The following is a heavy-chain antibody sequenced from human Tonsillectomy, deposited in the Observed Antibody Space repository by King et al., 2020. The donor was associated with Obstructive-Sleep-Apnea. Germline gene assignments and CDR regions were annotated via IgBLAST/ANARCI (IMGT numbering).Heavy chain of an antibody. Sequence: VQLVESGGGLVQPGRSLRLSCAASGFTFDDYAMHWVRQAPGKGLEWVSGISWNSGSIGYADSVKGRFTISRDNAKNSLYLQMNSLRAEGTALYYCAKDATGYSSSWPNWFDPWGQGTLVTVSS. D-gene: IGHD6-13*01. CDR3: AKDATGYSSSWPNWFDP. CDR1: GFTFDDYA. CDR2: ISWNSGSI. J-gene: IGHJ5*02. V-gene: IGHV3-9*01.